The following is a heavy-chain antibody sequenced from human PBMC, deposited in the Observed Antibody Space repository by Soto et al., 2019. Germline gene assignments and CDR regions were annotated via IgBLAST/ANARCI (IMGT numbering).Heavy chain of an antibody. CDR3: ARWPIPHYYYGMDV. CDR2: INPNSGDT. V-gene: IGHV1-2*02. Sequence: QVQLVQSGAEVKEPGASVKVSCKASGYTFTGYHMHWVRQAPGQGLEWMGWINPNSGDTNYAQKFQGRVTMTRDTSISTAYMELSRLRSDDTAVYYCARWPIPHYYYGMDVWGQGTTVTVSS. CDR1: GYTFTGYH. J-gene: IGHJ6*02.